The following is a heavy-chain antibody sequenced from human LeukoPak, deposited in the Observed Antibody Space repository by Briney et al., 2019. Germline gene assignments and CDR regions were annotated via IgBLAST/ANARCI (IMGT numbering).Heavy chain of an antibody. V-gene: IGHV3-23*01. Sequence: SGGSLRLSCAASGFTFSSYVMSGVRQAPGKGLEWVSAISGSGGSTYYADSVKGRFTISRDNSKNTLYLQMNSLRAEDTAVYYCAKAQGRSVGYCTNGVCYSGYYYMDVWGKGTTVTVSS. CDR1: GFTFSSYV. CDR2: ISGSGGST. CDR3: AKAQGRSVGYCTNGVCYSGYYYMDV. J-gene: IGHJ6*03. D-gene: IGHD2-8*01.